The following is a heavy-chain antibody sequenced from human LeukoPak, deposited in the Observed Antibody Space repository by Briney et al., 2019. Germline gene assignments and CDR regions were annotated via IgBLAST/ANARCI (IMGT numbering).Heavy chain of an antibody. D-gene: IGHD1-26*01. CDR3: AHRRIGKWELLPFDY. CDR2: IYWNDDK. J-gene: IGHJ4*02. CDR1: GFSLSTSGVG. V-gene: IGHV2-5*01. Sequence: SGPTLVKPTQTLTLTCTFSGFSLSTSGVGVGWIRQPPGKALEWLALIYWNDDKRYSPSLKSRLTITKDTSKNQVVLTMTNMDPVDTATYYCAHRRIGKWELLPFDYWGQGTLVTVSS.